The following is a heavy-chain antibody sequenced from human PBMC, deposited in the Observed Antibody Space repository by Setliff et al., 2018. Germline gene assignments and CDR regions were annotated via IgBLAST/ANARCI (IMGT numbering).Heavy chain of an antibody. J-gene: IGHJ3*02. CDR2: ISPSSFFI. D-gene: IGHD6-25*01. Sequence: GGSLRLSCIASGFTFSSYSMNWVRQAPGKGLEWVSSISPSSFFIDYTDSVKGRFTISRDNATNSLYLHMNSLRAEDTAVYYGATSPANGGHDAFNIWGQGTVVTVSS. V-gene: IGHV3-21*01. CDR3: ATSPANGGHDAFNI. CDR1: GFTFSSYS.